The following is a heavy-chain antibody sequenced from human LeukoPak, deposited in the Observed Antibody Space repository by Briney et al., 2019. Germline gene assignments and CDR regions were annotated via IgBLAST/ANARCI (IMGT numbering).Heavy chain of an antibody. CDR2: IYTSGST. V-gene: IGHV4-4*07. J-gene: IGHJ4*02. D-gene: IGHD6-19*01. CDR1: GGSISSYY. CDR3: ASPGIAVAGTDDY. Sequence: SETLSLTCTVSGGSISSYYWSWIRQPLGKGLEWIGRIYTSGSTNYNPSLKSRVTMSVDTSKNQFSLKLSSVTAADTAVYYCASPGIAVAGTDDYWGQGTLVTVSS.